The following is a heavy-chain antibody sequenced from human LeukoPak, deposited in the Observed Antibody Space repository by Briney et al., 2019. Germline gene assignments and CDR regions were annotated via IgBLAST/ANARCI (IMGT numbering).Heavy chain of an antibody. V-gene: IGHV3-53*01. CDR3: ARTPSSAGYFDY. D-gene: IGHD6-6*01. CDR1: GFTVSSNY. CDR2: IYSGGST. Sequence: GGSLRLSCAASGFTVSSNYMSWVRQAPGKGLEWVSVIYSGGSTNYADSVKGRFTISRDNSKNTLYLQMNSLRAEDTAVYYCARTPSSAGYFDYWGQGTLVTVSS. J-gene: IGHJ4*02.